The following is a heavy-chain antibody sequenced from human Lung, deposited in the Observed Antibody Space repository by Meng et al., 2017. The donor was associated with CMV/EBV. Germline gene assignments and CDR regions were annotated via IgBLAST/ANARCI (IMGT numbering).Heavy chain of an antibody. CDR1: GDSVSSNSAA. CDR2: TYYRSKWYN. J-gene: IGHJ6*02. Sequence: QTLSLTXAISGDSVSSNSAAWNWIRQSPSRGLEWLGRTYYRSKWYNDHALSVKSRIIINADTSKNQFSLQLNSVTPEDTAVYYCAREEHKRGAEDSSSRRGNYGMDVWGQGXTVTVSS. V-gene: IGHV6-1*01. CDR3: AREEHKRGAEDSSSRRGNYGMDV. D-gene: IGHD6-6*01.